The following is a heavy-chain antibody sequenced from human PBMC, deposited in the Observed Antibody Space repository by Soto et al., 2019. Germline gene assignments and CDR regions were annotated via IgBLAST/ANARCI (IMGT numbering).Heavy chain of an antibody. V-gene: IGHV3-30-3*01. D-gene: IGHD3-10*01. Sequence: GRSLSLSYAASGFTFSNYILPWVRQAPGKGLEWVAMILHDGNNKYYADSVKGRFTISRDNSKSTLYLQVDSLRTEDTAVYYCARHEYYASGSYSWGQGNLVTVS. CDR3: ARHEYYASGSYS. CDR2: ILHDGNNK. J-gene: IGHJ4*02. CDR1: GFTFSNYI.